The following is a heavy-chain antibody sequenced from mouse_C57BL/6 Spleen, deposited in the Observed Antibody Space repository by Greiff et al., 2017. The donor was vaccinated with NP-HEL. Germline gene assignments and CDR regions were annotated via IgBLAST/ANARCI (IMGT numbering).Heavy chain of an antibody. D-gene: IGHD4-1*02. V-gene: IGHV1-15*01. J-gene: IGHJ2*01. CDR3: TRSTGFDY. CDR2: IDPETGGT. CDR1: GYTFTDYE. Sequence: QVQLQQSGAELVRPGASVTLSCKASGYTFTDYEMHWVKQTPVHGLEWIGAIDPETGGTAYNQKFKGKAIPTADKSSSTAYMELRSLTSEDSAVYYCTRSTGFDYWGQGTTLTVSS.